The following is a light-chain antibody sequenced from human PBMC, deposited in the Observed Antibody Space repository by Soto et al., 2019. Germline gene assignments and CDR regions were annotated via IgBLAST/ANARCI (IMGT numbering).Light chain of an antibody. V-gene: IGLV2-11*01. Sequence: QSALTQPRSVSGSPGQSVTISCTGTSSDVGGYNYVSWYQRHPGTAPKLMIYDVSKRPSGVPDRFSGSKSGNTASLTISGLLAEDEADYYCCSYAGSSTWVFGGGTKLTVL. CDR3: CSYAGSSTWV. J-gene: IGLJ3*02. CDR2: DVS. CDR1: SSDVGGYNY.